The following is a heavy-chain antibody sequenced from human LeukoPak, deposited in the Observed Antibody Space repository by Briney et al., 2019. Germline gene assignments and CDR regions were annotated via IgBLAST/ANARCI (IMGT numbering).Heavy chain of an antibody. V-gene: IGHV3-30*04. CDR3: ARDLRRPLLWFGELFQ. D-gene: IGHD3-10*01. CDR1: GFTFSGYP. J-gene: IGHJ4*02. CDR2: ISYDGSNK. Sequence: GGSLRLSCAASGFTFSGYPMHWVRQAPGKGLEWVAVISYDGSNKYNADSVKARFTISRDNSKNTLYLQMNSLRAEDTAVYYCARDLRRPLLWFGELFQWGQGTLVTVSS.